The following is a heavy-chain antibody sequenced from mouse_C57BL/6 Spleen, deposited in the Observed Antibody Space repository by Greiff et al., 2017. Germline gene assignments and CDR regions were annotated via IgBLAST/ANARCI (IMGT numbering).Heavy chain of an antibody. CDR2: IHPQGGST. J-gene: IGHJ3*01. Sequence: QVQLQQSGAELVKPGASVKLSCKASGYTFTSYWMNWVKQRPGQGLEWIGMIHPQGGSTNYNEKFKSKATLTVDKSSSTAYMQLSSLTSEDSAVYYCAREGVDDYDRRATWFAYWGQGTLVTVSA. CDR1: GYTFTSYW. V-gene: IGHV1-64*01. CDR3: AREGVDDYDRRATWFAY. D-gene: IGHD2-4*01.